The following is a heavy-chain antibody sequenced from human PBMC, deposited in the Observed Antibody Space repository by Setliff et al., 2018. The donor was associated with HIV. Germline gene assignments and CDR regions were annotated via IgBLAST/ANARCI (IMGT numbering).Heavy chain of an antibody. CDR1: GYSLSSYA. CDR3: ARDPSIGQLGDY. V-gene: IGHV1-18*01. CDR2: ISPYNGNT. J-gene: IGHJ4*02. D-gene: IGHD6-6*01. Sequence: ASVKVSCKASGYSLSSYAVSWVRQAPGQGLEWVGWISPYNGNTHYAQKFQARVTLTTDTSTDTAFMDLRSLRSDDTAVYYCARDPSIGQLGDYWGQGTLVTVSS.